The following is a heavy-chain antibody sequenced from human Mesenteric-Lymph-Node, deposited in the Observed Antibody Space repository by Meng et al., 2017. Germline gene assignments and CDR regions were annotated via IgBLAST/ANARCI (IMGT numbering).Heavy chain of an antibody. CDR2: MNPKTGYI. CDR3: ARDKGTYDFREYYYYGMDV. V-gene: IGHV1-8*03. Sequence: ASVKVSCKASGYTFSNYDINWVRQATGQGLERVGWMNPKTGYIGFAQTFQGRVTITADKSTSTAYMELSSLRSEDTAVYYCARDKGTYDFREYYYYGMDVWGQGTTVTVSS. D-gene: IGHD3-3*01. CDR1: GYTFSNYD. J-gene: IGHJ6*02.